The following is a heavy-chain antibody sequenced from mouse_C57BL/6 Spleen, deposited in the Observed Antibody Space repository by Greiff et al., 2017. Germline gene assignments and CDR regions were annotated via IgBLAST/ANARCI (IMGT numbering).Heavy chain of an antibody. V-gene: IGHV1-64*01. J-gene: IGHJ4*01. CDR1: GYTFTSYW. D-gene: IGHD2-1*01. Sequence: QVQLKQPGAELVKPGASVKLSCKASGYTFTSYWMHWVKQRPGQGLEWIGMIHPNSGSTNYNEKFKSKATLTVDQSSSTAYMQLSSLTSEDSAVYYCARGYYGTLGYAMDYWGQGTSVTVSS. CDR2: IHPNSGST. CDR3: ARGYYGTLGYAMDY.